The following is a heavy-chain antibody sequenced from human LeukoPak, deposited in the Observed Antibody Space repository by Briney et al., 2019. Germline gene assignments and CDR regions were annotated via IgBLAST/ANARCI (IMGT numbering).Heavy chain of an antibody. Sequence: GGSLRLSCAASGFTFSSYAMHWVRQAPGKGLEYVSAISSNGGSTYYANSVKGRFTISRDNSRNTLYLQMNSLRVEDAAVYYCAKAMRPTVSYYDYWGQGTLVTVSS. D-gene: IGHD4-17*01. CDR1: GFTFSSYA. CDR2: ISSNGGST. J-gene: IGHJ4*02. V-gene: IGHV3-64*01. CDR3: AKAMRPTVSYYDY.